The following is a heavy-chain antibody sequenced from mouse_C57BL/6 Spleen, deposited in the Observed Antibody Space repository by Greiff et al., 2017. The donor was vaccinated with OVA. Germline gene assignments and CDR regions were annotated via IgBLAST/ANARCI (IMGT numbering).Heavy chain of an antibody. CDR3: ARETTVVGSAMDY. J-gene: IGHJ4*01. Sequence: EVMLVESGGGLVKPGGSLKLSCAASGFTFSSYAMSWVRQTPEKRLEWVATISDGGSYTYYPDNVKGRFTIYRDNAKNNLYLQMSHLKSEDTAMYYCARETTVVGSAMDYWGQGTSVTVSS. CDR2: ISDGGSYT. V-gene: IGHV5-4*01. D-gene: IGHD1-1*01. CDR1: GFTFSSYA.